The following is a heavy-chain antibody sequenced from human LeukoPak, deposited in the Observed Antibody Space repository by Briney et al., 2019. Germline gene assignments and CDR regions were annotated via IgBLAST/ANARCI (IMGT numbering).Heavy chain of an antibody. V-gene: IGHV4-59*08. CDR1: GGSISSYY. CDR2: IYYTVST. Sequence: SETLSLTCTVSGGSISSYYWSWIRQPPGKGLEWIGYIYYTVSTNYNPSLKSRVTISVDTPQNHFSLKLSFVSAAGTAVYYCARIKWELPGGFDYWGQGTLVTVSS. D-gene: IGHD1-26*01. J-gene: IGHJ4*02. CDR3: ARIKWELPGGFDY.